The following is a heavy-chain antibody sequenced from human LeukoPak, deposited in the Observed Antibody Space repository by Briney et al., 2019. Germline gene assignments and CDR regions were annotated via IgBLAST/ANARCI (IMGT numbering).Heavy chain of an antibody. CDR2: ISSSGSTI. V-gene: IGHV3-11*01. J-gene: IGHJ2*01. Sequence: GGSLRLSCAASGFTFSDYYMSWIRQAPGKGVEWVSYISSSGSTIYYADSVKGRFTISRDNAKNSLYLQMNSLRAEDTAVYYCARDRRHLRAYFELWGRGTLVTVSS. CDR1: GFTFSDYY. CDR3: ARDRRHLRAYFEL.